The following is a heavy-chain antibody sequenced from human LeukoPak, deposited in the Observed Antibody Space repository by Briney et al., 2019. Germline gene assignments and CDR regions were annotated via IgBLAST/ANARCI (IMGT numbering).Heavy chain of an antibody. Sequence: ASVKVSCKVSGYTLSDLAMHWVRQAPGKGLEWMGGLDPEDGEAIYAQPLQGRVTMTRNTSISTAYMELSSLRSEDTAVYYCARATGGKKKILRFLEWSPGNYYYYMDVWGKGTTVTVSS. V-gene: IGHV1-24*01. CDR1: GYTLSDLA. J-gene: IGHJ6*03. D-gene: IGHD3-3*01. CDR3: ARATGGKKKILRFLEWSPGNYYYYMDV. CDR2: LDPEDGEA.